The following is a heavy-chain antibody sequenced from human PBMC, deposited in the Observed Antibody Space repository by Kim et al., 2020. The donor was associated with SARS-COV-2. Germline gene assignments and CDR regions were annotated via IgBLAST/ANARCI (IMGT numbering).Heavy chain of an antibody. CDR3: ARQGGDTAMTDFDY. D-gene: IGHD5-18*01. J-gene: IGHJ4*02. Sequence: VDSVKGRFTISRNNAKNSLYLQMNSLRAEDTAVYYCARQGGDTAMTDFDYWGQGTLVTVSS. V-gene: IGHV3-7*03.